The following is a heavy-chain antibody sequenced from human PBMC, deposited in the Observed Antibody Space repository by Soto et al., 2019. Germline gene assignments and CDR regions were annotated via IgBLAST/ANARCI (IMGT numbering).Heavy chain of an antibody. D-gene: IGHD3-10*01. J-gene: IGHJ4*02. CDR3: ARKDYYGSGCYYFDY. CDR1: GYIFTNYP. CDR2: INAANGDT. V-gene: IGHV1-3*01. Sequence: QVQLVQSGAELKNPGVSVKVSCKASGYIFTNYPIHWVRQAPGQRLEWMGWINAANGDTGYSQNFQGRVTFTRDTSASTVYMEMSSLTSEDTAIYYCARKDYYGSGCYYFDYWGQGTLVTVSS.